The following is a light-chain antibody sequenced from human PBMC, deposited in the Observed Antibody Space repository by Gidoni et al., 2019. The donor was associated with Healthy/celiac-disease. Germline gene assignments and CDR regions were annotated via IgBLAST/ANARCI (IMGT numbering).Light chain of an antibody. V-gene: IGKV3-11*01. J-gene: IGKJ3*01. Sequence: ELVLTQSPATLSLSPGERATLSCRASQSVSSYLAWYQQQPGQAPRLLIYAASNRATGIPARFSGSGSGTDFTLTISSLEPEDFAVYYCQQRSNWPPTFGPGTKVDIK. CDR3: QQRSNWPPT. CDR2: AAS. CDR1: QSVSSY.